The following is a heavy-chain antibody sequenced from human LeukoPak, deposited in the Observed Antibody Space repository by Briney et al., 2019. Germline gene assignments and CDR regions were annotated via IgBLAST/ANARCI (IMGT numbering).Heavy chain of an antibody. CDR1: GFTFSASD. V-gene: IGHV3-21*01. Sequence: GGSLRLSCAASGFTFSASDMNWVRQTPGKGLEWVSSISSSSSYIYYADSVKGRFSISRDNAKKSLYLQMNSLRAEGTAVYYCAREEYSSGWDAFDIWGQGTMVTVSS. D-gene: IGHD6-19*01. CDR2: ISSSSSYI. J-gene: IGHJ3*02. CDR3: AREEYSSGWDAFDI.